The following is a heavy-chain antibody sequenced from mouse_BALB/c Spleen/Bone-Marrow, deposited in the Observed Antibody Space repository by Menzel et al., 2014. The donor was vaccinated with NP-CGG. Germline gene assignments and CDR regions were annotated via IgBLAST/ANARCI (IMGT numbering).Heavy chain of an antibody. CDR3: ARWGAYFDY. CDR1: GYTFXSYW. Sequence: VQLQQSGAELVRPGTPVKLSCKASGYTFXSYWMNWVKQRPGRGLEWIGRTDPSDSETHYNQKFKDKATLTVDKSSSTAYIQLSSLTSEDSAVYYCARWGAYFDYWGQGTTLTVSS. V-gene: IGHV1-61*01. CDR2: TDPSDSET. J-gene: IGHJ2*01.